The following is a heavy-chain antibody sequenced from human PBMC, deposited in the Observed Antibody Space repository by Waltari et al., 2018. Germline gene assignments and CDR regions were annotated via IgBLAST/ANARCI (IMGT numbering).Heavy chain of an antibody. Sequence: EVQLLESGGGLVQPGGSLRLSCAASGFTFSSYAMSWVRQAPGKGLEWVSAISGCGGSTYYADSVKGQFTISRDNSKNTLYLQRNSLRAEDTAVYYCAKEGYYDSSGDGIDYWGQGTLVTVSS. V-gene: IGHV3-23*01. J-gene: IGHJ4*02. D-gene: IGHD3-22*01. CDR1: GFTFSSYA. CDR2: ISGCGGST. CDR3: AKEGYYDSSGDGIDY.